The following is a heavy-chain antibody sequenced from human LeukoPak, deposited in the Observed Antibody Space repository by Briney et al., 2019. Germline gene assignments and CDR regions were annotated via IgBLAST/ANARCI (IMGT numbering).Heavy chain of an antibody. CDR3: AREMGPYSSSSQDAFDI. V-gene: IGHV4-61*02. CDR2: IYTSGST. D-gene: IGHD6-6*01. J-gene: IGHJ3*02. Sequence: SETLSLTCTVSGGSISSGSYYWSWIRQPAGKGLEWIGRIYTSGSTNYNPSLKSRVTISVDTSKNQFSLKLSSVTAADTAVYYCAREMGPYSSSSQDAFDIWGQGTMVTVSS. CDR1: GGSISSGSYY.